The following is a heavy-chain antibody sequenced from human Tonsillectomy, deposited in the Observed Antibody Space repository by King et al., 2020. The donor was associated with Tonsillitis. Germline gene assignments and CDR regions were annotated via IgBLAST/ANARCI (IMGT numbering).Heavy chain of an antibody. CDR1: GYTFTSYD. V-gene: IGHV1-8*01. J-gene: IGHJ3*02. CDR2: MNPNSGNT. D-gene: IGHD2-15*01. CDR3: ASRHLGCCSGGSCYGDAFDI. Sequence: QLVQSGAEVKKPGASVKVSCKASGYTFTSYDINWVRQATGQGLEWMGWMNPNSGNTGYAQKFQGRVTMTRNTSISTAYMELSSLRSEDTAVYYCASRHLGCCSGGSCYGDAFDIWGQGTMVTVSS.